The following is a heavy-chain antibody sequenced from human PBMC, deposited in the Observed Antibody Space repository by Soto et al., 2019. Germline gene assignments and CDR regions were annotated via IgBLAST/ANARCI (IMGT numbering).Heavy chain of an antibody. CDR3: ARDVVVPAAIEYYYYGMDG. V-gene: IGHV4-31*03. CDR1: GGSISSGGYY. D-gene: IGHD2-2*01. J-gene: IGHJ6*02. Sequence: QVQLQESGPGLVKPSQTLSLTCTVSGGSISSGGYYWSWIRQHPGKGLEWIGYIYYSGSTYYNPSLKSRVNISVDTSKNQFSLKLSSVTAADTAVYYCARDVVVPAAIEYYYYGMDGWGQGTTVTVSS. CDR2: IYYSGST.